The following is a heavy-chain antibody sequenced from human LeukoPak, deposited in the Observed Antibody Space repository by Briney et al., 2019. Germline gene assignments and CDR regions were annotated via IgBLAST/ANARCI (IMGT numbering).Heavy chain of an antibody. CDR3: AKDTSARRGSLNG. CDR2: ISSSGSTI. Sequence: PGGSLRLSCAASGFTFSDYYMSWIRQAPGKGLEWVSYISSSGSTIYYADSVKGRFTISRDNSKNTLYLQMNSLRAEDTAVYYCAKDTSARRGSLNGWGQGTLVTVSS. D-gene: IGHD3-16*02. J-gene: IGHJ4*02. CDR1: GFTFSDYY. V-gene: IGHV3-11*01.